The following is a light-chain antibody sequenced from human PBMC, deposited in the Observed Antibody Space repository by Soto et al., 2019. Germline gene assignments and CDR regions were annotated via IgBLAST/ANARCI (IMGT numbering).Light chain of an antibody. CDR2: DAS. CDR3: QQRGNWWT. CDR1: QSVGSS. Sequence: EIEVSQSPPTLSFSPGERATLSWRASQSVGSSFAWYQQRPGQAPRLLIYDASIRATGIPARLSGSGSGKEFTLTINSLEPEDFAIYCGQQRGNWWTFGQGPKVDIX. J-gene: IGKJ1*01. V-gene: IGKV3-11*01.